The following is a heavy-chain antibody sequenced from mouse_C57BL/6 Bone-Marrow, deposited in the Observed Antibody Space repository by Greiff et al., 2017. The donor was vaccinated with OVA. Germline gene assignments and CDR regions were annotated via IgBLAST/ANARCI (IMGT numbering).Heavy chain of an antibody. D-gene: IGHD2-5*01. CDR3: ARMDYYSNPYYFDY. Sequence: VKLMESGPGLVQPSQSLSITCTVSGFSLTSYGVHWVRQSPGKGLEWLGVIWSGGSTDYNAAFISRLSISKDNSKSQVFFKMKRLQADDTAIYYCARMDYYSNPYYFDYWGQGTTLTVSS. V-gene: IGHV2-2*01. CDR2: IWSGGST. J-gene: IGHJ2*01. CDR1: GFSLTSYG.